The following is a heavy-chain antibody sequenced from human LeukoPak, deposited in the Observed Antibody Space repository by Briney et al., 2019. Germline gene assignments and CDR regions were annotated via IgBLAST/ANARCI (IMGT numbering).Heavy chain of an antibody. D-gene: IGHD2-21*01. CDR3: ARHGPYSYSYYMDV. CDR1: GGSFSGYY. V-gene: IGHV4-34*01. Sequence: PSETLSLTCAVYGGSFSGYYWSWIRQPPGKGLEWIGSIYYSGSTSYNPSLKSRVTISVDTSKNQFSLKLSSVTAADTAVYYCARHGPYSYSYYMDVWGKGTTVTVSS. J-gene: IGHJ6*03. CDR2: IYYSGST.